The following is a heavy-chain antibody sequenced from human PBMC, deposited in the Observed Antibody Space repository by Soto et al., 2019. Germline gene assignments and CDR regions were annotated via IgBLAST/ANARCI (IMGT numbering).Heavy chain of an antibody. CDR3: AKDTRGRYYYYYGMDV. CDR1: GFTFSSYG. Sequence: GGSLRLSCAASGFTFSSYGMHWVRQAPGKGLEWVEVISYDGSNKYYADSVKGRFTISRDNSKNTLYLQMNSLRAEDTAVYYCAKDTRGRYYYYYGMDVWGQGTTVTVSS. J-gene: IGHJ6*02. CDR2: ISYDGSNK. D-gene: IGHD3-16*01. V-gene: IGHV3-30*18.